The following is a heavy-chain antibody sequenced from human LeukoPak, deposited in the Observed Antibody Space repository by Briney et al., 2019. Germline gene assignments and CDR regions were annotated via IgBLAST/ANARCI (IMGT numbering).Heavy chain of an antibody. Sequence: PGESLRLSCAASGFTFNSYWMSWVRQAPGKGLEWVANINQDGSEKYYVDSVKGRFTISRDSAKNSLYLQMHSLRADDTAVYYCARDHSRGWYAVLDYWGQGTLVTVSS. V-gene: IGHV3-7*01. J-gene: IGHJ4*02. CDR3: ARDHSRGWYAVLDY. CDR1: GFTFNSYW. D-gene: IGHD6-19*01. CDR2: INQDGSEK.